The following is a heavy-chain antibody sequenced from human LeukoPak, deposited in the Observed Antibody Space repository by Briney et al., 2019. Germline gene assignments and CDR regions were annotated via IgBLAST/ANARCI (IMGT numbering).Heavy chain of an antibody. CDR3: ARIRRDSGDWYADNY. CDR2: ICSSEDT. D-gene: IGHD6-19*01. CDR1: DGPISSFC. J-gene: IGHJ4*02. Sequence: SETLSLTCTVSDGPISSFCWSWIRQPAGKGLEWIGRICSSEDTNYNPSLKSRVTMSVDTSQNQFSLRLTSVTAADTAIYYCARIRRDSGDWYADNYWGQGTLVTVSS. V-gene: IGHV4-4*07.